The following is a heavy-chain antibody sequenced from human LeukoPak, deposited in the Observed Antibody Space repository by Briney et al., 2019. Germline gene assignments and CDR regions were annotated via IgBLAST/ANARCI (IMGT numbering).Heavy chain of an antibody. J-gene: IGHJ5*02. D-gene: IGHD4-17*01. CDR2: IYWDDDK. Sequence: ESGPTLVKPTQTLTLTCTFSGFSLSTSGVGVGWIRQPPGKALEWLALIYWDDDKRYSPSLKSRLTITKDTSKNQVVLTMTNMDPVDTATYYCAHTQGGLWGMTTVILNWFDPWGQGTLVTVSS. V-gene: IGHV2-5*02. CDR1: GFSLSTSGVG. CDR3: AHTQGGLWGMTTVILNWFDP.